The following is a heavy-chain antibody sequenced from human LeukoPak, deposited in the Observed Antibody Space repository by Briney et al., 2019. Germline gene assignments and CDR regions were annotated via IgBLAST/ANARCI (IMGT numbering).Heavy chain of an antibody. D-gene: IGHD1-14*01. J-gene: IGHJ5*02. CDR2: IYHSGYT. V-gene: IGHV4-38-2*02. Sequence: SETVSLTCTVSGYSISSGYYWSWIRQSPGRGLEWIGSIYHSGYTYYNPSLKSRVTISVDTSKNQFSLTLNSVTATDTAVYYCAREGTVRWFDPWGQGTLVPVSS. CDR3: AREGTVRWFDP. CDR1: GYSISSGYY.